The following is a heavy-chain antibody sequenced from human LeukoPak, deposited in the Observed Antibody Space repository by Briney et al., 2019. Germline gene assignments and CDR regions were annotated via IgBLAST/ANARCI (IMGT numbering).Heavy chain of an antibody. V-gene: IGHV1-8*01. Sequence: GASVKVSCKASGYTFTSYDINWVRQATGQGLEWMGWMNPNSGNTGYAQKFQGRVTMTRNTSISTAYMELSSLRSEDTAVYYCAGGLMREYNSGWYMHSFDYWGQGTLVTVSS. CDR1: GYTFTSYD. J-gene: IGHJ4*02. D-gene: IGHD6-19*01. CDR3: AGGLMREYNSGWYMHSFDY. CDR2: MNPNSGNT.